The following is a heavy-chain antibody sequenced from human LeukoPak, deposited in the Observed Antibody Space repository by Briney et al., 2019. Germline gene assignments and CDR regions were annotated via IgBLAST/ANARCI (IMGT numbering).Heavy chain of an antibody. CDR3: ARATRIAVAEFFFDY. CDR2: ISGSGGST. CDR1: GFTFSSYA. D-gene: IGHD6-13*01. J-gene: IGHJ4*02. Sequence: GGSLRLSCAASGFTFSSYAMSWVRQAPGKGLEWVSAISGSGGSTYYADSVKGRFTISRDNSRDTLYLQMNSLRAEDTAVYYCARATRIAVAEFFFDYWGQGTLVTVSS. V-gene: IGHV3-23*01.